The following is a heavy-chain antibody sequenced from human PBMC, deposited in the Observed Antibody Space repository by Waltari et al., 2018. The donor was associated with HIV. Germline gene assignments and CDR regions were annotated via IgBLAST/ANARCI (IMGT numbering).Heavy chain of an antibody. Sequence: QVQLQESGPGLVKPSETLSLTCTVSGYSISSGYYWGWIRQPPGKGLEWIGSIYHSGSTYYNPSLKSRVTISVDTSKNQFSLKLSSVTAADTAVYYCARVRIVGATSKQGWFDPWGQGTLVTVSS. V-gene: IGHV4-38-2*02. CDR3: ARVRIVGATSKQGWFDP. CDR2: IYHSGST. D-gene: IGHD1-26*01. J-gene: IGHJ5*02. CDR1: GYSISSGYY.